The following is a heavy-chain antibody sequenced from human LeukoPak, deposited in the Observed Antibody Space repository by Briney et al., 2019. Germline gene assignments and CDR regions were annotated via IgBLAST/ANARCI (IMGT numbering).Heavy chain of an antibody. D-gene: IGHD5-18*01. V-gene: IGHV3-9*01. CDR2: ISWNSGSI. CDR3: AKDIGYSYGTLGY. Sequence: PGGSLRLSCAASGFTFDDYAMHWVRQAPGKGLEWVSGISWNSGSIGYADSVKGRFTISRDNAKNSLYLQMNSLRAEDTALYYCAKDIGYSYGTLGYWGQGTLVTVSS. J-gene: IGHJ4*02. CDR1: GFTFDDYA.